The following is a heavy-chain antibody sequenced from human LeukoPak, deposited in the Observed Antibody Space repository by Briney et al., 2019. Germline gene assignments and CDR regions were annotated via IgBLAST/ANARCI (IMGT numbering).Heavy chain of an antibody. CDR3: ARDPEVTTSPFTWGY. Sequence: GASVKVSCKASGYTFTGYYMHWVRQAPGQGLEWMGWINPNSGGTNYAQKFHDRVTMTRDTSISTAYMELSRLRSDDTAVYYCARDPEVTTSPFTWGYWGQGTLVTVSS. CDR2: INPNSGGT. D-gene: IGHD4-17*01. V-gene: IGHV1-2*02. J-gene: IGHJ4*02. CDR1: GYTFTGYY.